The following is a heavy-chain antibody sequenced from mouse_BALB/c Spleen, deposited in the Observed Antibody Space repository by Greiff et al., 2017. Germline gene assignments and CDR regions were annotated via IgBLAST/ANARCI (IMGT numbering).Heavy chain of an antibody. CDR1: GFTFSSFG. V-gene: IGHV5-17*02. D-gene: IGHD1-1*01. J-gene: IGHJ2*01. CDR3: ARGRYYYGSSYLDY. Sequence: EVKLVESGGGLVQPGGSRKLSCAASGFTFSSFGMHWVRQAPEKGLEWVAYISSGSSTIYYADTVKGRFTISRDNPKNTLFLQMTSLRSEDTAMYYCARGRYYYGSSYLDYWGQGTTLTVSS. CDR2: ISSGSSTI.